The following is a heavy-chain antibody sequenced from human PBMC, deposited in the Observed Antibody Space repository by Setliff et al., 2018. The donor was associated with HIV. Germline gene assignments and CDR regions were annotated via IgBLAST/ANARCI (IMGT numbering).Heavy chain of an antibody. J-gene: IGHJ4*02. CDR1: GFSLSDYY. V-gene: IGHV3-72*01. CDR2: TRNRANNYIT. CDR3: VRAAAGLDI. Sequence: GGSLRLSCAVSGFSLSDYYMDWVRQAPGKGLEWVGRTRNRANNYITDYATSVQGRFTISRDNSKDSLSLQMNNLKAEDTAVYYCVRAAAGLDIWSQGIRVTVSS.